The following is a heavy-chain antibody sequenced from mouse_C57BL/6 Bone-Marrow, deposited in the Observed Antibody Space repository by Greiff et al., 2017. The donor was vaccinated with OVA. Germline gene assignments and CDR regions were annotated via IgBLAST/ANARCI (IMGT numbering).Heavy chain of an antibody. CDR1: GYTFTSYW. J-gene: IGHJ4*01. D-gene: IGHD1-1*02. CDR2: IYPGSGST. CDR3: AIWTRHYAMDH. Sequence: QVQLQQPGAELVKPGASVKMSCKASGYTFTSYWITWVKQRPGQGLEWIGDIYPGSGSTNYNEKFKSKATLTVDTSSSTAYMQLSSLTSEDSAVYYCAIWTRHYAMDHWCKGPSVPVPS. V-gene: IGHV1-55*01.